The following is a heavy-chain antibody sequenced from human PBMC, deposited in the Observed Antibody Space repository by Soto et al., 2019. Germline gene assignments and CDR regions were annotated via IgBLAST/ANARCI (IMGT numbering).Heavy chain of an antibody. V-gene: IGHV1-69*01. J-gene: IGHJ6*02. Sequence: QVQLVQSGAEIKKTGSSVKVSCKASGGTFSNYAINWIRQAPGQGLEWMGGIIPMLGTTYYAQRFQGRVTITADESTSTAYMELSSLTSEDTAIFYCARDLAPVVRGVLSSGMDVWGQGTTVTVSS. CDR2: IIPMLGTT. CDR1: GGTFSNYA. D-gene: IGHD3-10*02. CDR3: ARDLAPVVRGVLSSGMDV.